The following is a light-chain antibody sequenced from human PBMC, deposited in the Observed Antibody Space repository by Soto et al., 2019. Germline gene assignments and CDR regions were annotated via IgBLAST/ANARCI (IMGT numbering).Light chain of an antibody. CDR2: GNS. J-gene: IGLJ1*01. CDR3: QSYDSSLSPYV. Sequence: QSVLTQPPSVSGAPGQRVTLSCTGSSSNIGAGYDVHWYQQLPGTAPKLLIYGNSNRPSGVPDRFSGSKSGTSASLAITGLQAEDEADYYCQSYDSSLSPYVFGTGTKLTVL. V-gene: IGLV1-40*01. CDR1: SSNIGAGYD.